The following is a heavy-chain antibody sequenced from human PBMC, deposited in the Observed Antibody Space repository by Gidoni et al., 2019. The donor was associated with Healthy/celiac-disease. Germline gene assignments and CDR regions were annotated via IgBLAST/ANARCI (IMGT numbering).Heavy chain of an antibody. CDR2: IYYSGST. J-gene: IGHJ2*01. CDR3: ARHPDLNWYFDL. Sequence: QLQLQESGPGLVKPSETLSLTCTVSGGSISSSSYYWGWIRQPPGKVLEWIGSIYYSGSTYYNPSLKSRVTISVDTSKNQFSLKLSSVTAADTAVYYCARHPDLNWYFDLWGRGTLVTVSS. V-gene: IGHV4-39*01. CDR1: GGSISSSSYY.